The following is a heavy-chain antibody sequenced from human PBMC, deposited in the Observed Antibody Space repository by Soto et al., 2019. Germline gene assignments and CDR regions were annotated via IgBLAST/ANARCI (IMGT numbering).Heavy chain of an antibody. V-gene: IGHV4-59*01. CDR3: ARDRGSRSYAMDV. J-gene: IGHJ6*02. Sequence: LSLTCTVADDSISDYYWSWIRQPPGKGLEWIGNIYYSGSTNYNPSLKSRVTISVDTSKNQFSLKLTSVTAADTAVYYCARDRGSRSYAMDVWGQGTTVTVSS. D-gene: IGHD1-26*01. CDR1: DDSISDYY. CDR2: IYYSGST.